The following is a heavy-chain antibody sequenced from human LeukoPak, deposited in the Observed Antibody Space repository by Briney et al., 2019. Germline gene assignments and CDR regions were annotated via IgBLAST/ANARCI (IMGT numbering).Heavy chain of an antibody. CDR3: ARDYYDSSGYYYY. D-gene: IGHD3-22*01. J-gene: IGHJ4*02. Sequence: NIKQDGSEKYYVASVKGRFTISRDNAKNSLYLQMNSLRAEDTAVYYCARDYYDSSGYYYYWGQGTLVTVSS. V-gene: IGHV3-7*01. CDR2: IKQDGSEK.